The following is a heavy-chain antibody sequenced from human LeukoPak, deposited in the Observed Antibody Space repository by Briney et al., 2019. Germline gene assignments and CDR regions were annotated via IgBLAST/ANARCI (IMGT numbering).Heavy chain of an antibody. D-gene: IGHD1-1*01. Sequence: PGGSLRLSCAASGFTFSSYAVNWVRQAPGKGLEWVSAISGSGDSTYYADSVKGRFTISRDNSKNTLYLQMNTLTVEDTALYYCAKGNDLEFDYWGQGTPVTVSS. J-gene: IGHJ4*02. CDR1: GFTFSSYA. CDR2: ISGSGDST. CDR3: AKGNDLEFDY. V-gene: IGHV3-23*01.